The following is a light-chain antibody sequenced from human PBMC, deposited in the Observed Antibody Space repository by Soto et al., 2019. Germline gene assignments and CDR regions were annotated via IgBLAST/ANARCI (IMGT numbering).Light chain of an antibody. CDR3: SSYTSSSTRV. J-gene: IGLJ1*01. CDR1: SSDVGGYNY. V-gene: IGLV2-14*01. CDR2: DVS. Sequence: QSALTQPASVSGSPGQSITTSCTGTSSDVGGYNYVSWYQQHPGKAPKLMIYDVSNRPSGVSNRFSGSKSANTASLTISGLQAEDEADYYCSSYTSSSTRVFGTGTKVTVL.